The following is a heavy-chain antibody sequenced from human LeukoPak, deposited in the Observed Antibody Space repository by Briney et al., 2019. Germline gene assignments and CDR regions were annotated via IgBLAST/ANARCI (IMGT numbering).Heavy chain of an antibody. J-gene: IGHJ4*02. Sequence: GGSLRLSCAASGFTFSSYWMSGVRQAPGKGLEWVANIKQDGGEIYYVDSVKGRFTISRDNAKNSLYLQMNSLRGEDTAVYYCAGIGGLDYWGQGTLVTVSS. V-gene: IGHV3-7*01. CDR3: AGIGGLDY. CDR2: IKQDGGEI. D-gene: IGHD3-16*01. CDR1: GFTFSSYW.